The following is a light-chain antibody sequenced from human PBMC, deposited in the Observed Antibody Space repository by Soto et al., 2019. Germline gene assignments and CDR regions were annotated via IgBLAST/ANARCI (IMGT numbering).Light chain of an antibody. V-gene: IGLV2-14*01. Sequence: SVLTQPASVSGSPGPSITISCTGTSSDIGGYNSVSWYQHHPGKAPKLMISEVTNRPSGVSNRFSGSKSGNTASLTISGLQAEDEADYYCSSYRSSNTLYVFGTGTKVTVL. J-gene: IGLJ1*01. CDR3: SSYRSSNTLYV. CDR2: EVT. CDR1: SSDIGGYNS.